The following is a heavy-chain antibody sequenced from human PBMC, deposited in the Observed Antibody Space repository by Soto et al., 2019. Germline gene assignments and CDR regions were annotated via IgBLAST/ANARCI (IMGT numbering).Heavy chain of an antibody. V-gene: IGHV3-9*01. CDR1: RFTFDDYA. CDR3: VKDFGYYYDSAFDV. Sequence: EVQLEESGGGLVQAGRSLRLSCAASRFTFDDYALHWVLQAPGKGLERVSGISWNSAIISYADSVKGRFSITRDNAKKYVYLQMDSLRPEDTALYYCVKDFGYYYDSAFDVWGQGTMVTVSP. D-gene: IGHD3-22*01. J-gene: IGHJ3*01. CDR2: ISWNSAII.